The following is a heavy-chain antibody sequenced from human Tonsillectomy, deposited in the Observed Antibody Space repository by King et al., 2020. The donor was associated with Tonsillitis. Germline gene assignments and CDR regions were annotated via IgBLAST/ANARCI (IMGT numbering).Heavy chain of an antibody. J-gene: IGHJ4*01. CDR1: GGSISSGGYY. CDR3: ARASGWHEPPDY. V-gene: IGHV4-31*03. Sequence: VQLQESGPGLVKPLQTLSLTCTVSGGSISSGGYYWSWIRQHPGKGLEWIGYIYHSGNTYYNPSLESRGTISVDTSKDQFSLKLSSVTAADTAMYYCARASGWHEPPDYWGHGTLVTVSS. D-gene: IGHD6-19*01. CDR2: IYHSGNT.